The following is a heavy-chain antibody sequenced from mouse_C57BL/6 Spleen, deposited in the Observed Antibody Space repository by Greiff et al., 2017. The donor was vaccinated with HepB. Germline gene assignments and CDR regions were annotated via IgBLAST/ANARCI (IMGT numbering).Heavy chain of an antibody. Sequence: VQLQQSGPELVKPGASVKISCKASGYTFTDYYMNWVKQSHGKSLEWIGDINPNNGGTSYNQKFKGKATLTVDKSSSPAYMELRSLTSEDSAVYYCAPAFYGSSHWYFDVWGTGTTVTVSS. V-gene: IGHV1-26*01. CDR2: INPNNGGT. J-gene: IGHJ1*03. CDR1: GYTFTDYY. CDR3: APAFYGSSHWYFDV. D-gene: IGHD1-1*01.